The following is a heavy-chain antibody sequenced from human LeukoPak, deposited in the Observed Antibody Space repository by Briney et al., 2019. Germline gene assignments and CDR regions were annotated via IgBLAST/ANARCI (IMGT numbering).Heavy chain of an antibody. D-gene: IGHD3-10*01. J-gene: IGHJ4*02. V-gene: IGHV3-30*04. CDR2: ISYDGSNK. Sequence: GGSLRLSCAASGFTFSSYAMHWVRQAPGKGLEWVAVISYDGSNKYYADSVKGRFTISRDNSKNTLYLQMNSLRAEDTAVYYCARAPHNANPWVRGGPFDYWGQGTLVTVSS. CDR1: GFTFSSYA. CDR3: ARAPHNANPWVRGGPFDY.